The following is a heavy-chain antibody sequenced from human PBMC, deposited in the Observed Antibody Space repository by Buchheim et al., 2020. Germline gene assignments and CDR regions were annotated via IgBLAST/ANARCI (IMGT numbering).Heavy chain of an antibody. J-gene: IGHJ4*02. CDR3: ARGWEDIVVVVAAMVFDY. Sequence: EVQLVESGGGLVQPGGSLRLSCAASGFTFSSYEMNWVRQAPGKGLEWVSYISSSGSTIYYADSVKGSFTISRDNAKNSLYLQMNSLRAEDTAVYYCARGWEDIVVVVAAMVFDYWGQGTL. CDR1: GFTFSSYE. CDR2: ISSSGSTI. V-gene: IGHV3-48*03. D-gene: IGHD2-15*01.